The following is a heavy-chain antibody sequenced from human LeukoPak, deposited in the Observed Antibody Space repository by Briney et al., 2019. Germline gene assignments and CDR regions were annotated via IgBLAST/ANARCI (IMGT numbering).Heavy chain of an antibody. CDR1: GYTFTSYG. CDR3: GGAYYGGYTVQDRFDY. Sequence: ASVKVSCKASGYTFTSYGISWVRQAPGQGLEWMGWISSYDGNTNYAQNLKGRVTMTTDTSKSTAHMELRSLSADAAVVYYGGGAYYGGYTVQDRFDYWGQGTLVTVSP. CDR2: ISSYDGNT. V-gene: IGHV1-18*01. D-gene: IGHD4-23*01. J-gene: IGHJ4*02.